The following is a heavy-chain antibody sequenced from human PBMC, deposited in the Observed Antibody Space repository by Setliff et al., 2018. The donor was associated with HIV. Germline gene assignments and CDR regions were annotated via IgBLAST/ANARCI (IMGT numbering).Heavy chain of an antibody. CDR2: IHTSGST. J-gene: IGHJ5*02. D-gene: IGHD3-16*01. CDR3: ARRTFGSGRIDP. V-gene: IGHV4-59*10. Sequence: SETLSLTCAVYGGSFSGYYWSWIRLPAGKGLEWIGQIHTSGSTNYNPSLKSRLTISIDTSKNQFSLKLNSVTATDTAVYYCARRTFGSGRIDPWGQGTLVTVSS. CDR1: GGSFSGYY.